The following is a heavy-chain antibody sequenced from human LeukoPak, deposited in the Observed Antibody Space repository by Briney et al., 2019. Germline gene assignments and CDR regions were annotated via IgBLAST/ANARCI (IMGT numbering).Heavy chain of an antibody. CDR3: ARPLEMATIRGYTSAFDI. J-gene: IGHJ3*02. CDR1: GYTFTGYY. Sequence: GASVKVSCKASGYTFTGYYMHWVRQAPGQGLEWMGWINPNSGGTNYAQKFQGRVTITADESTSTAYMELSSLRSEDTAVYYCARPLEMATIRGYTSAFDIWGQGTMVTVSS. CDR2: INPNSGGT. V-gene: IGHV1-2*02. D-gene: IGHD5-24*01.